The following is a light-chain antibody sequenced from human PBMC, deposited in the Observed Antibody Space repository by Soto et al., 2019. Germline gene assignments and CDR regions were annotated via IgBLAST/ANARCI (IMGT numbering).Light chain of an antibody. J-gene: IGKJ1*01. V-gene: IGKV3-15*01. CDR2: GAS. Sequence: ETLMTQSPATPSVSPGERATLSCRASQSVNNNLAWYQQKLGQAPRVLIYGASTRATGIPARFTGSGSGTEFIHTIYSLQSQDSAVYYCQEYNTWPWTFGQGTKVDFK. CDR1: QSVNNN. CDR3: QEYNTWPWT.